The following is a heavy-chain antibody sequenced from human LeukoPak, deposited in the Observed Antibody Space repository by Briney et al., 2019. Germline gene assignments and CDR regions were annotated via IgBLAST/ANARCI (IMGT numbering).Heavy chain of an antibody. D-gene: IGHD1-14*01. V-gene: IGHV3-23*01. CDR1: GFTFTKYA. J-gene: IGHJ4*02. Sequence: GGSLRLSCAVSGFTFTKYAMTWVRQAPGGGLEWVSAISDSGGSTYYADSVKGRFTISRDNSKNTLYLQMNSLRAENTAVYYCAKGGITMTDYYFDYWGQGTLVTVSS. CDR2: ISDSGGST. CDR3: AKGGITMTDYYFDY.